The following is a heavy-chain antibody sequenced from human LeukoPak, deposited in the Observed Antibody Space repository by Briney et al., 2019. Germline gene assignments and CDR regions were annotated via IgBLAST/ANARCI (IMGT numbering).Heavy chain of an antibody. CDR1: GFTFSNYA. Sequence: GGSLRLSCAASGFTFSNYAMSWVRQAPGKRLEWVSSISGSGGSTYYADSVKGRFTISRDNSKNTLFLQMNSLRAEDTAVYYCAKDPYYYDTSGYNGDYWGQGTLVTVSS. CDR2: ISGSGGST. D-gene: IGHD3-22*01. J-gene: IGHJ4*02. V-gene: IGHV3-23*01. CDR3: AKDPYYYDTSGYNGDY.